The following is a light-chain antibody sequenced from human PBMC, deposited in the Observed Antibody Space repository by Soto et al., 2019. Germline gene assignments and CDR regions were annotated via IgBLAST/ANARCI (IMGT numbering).Light chain of an antibody. V-gene: IGKV3-20*01. CDR2: GAS. CDR1: QRISSMY. CDR3: QQLERYPST. Sequence: IMLTQSPGTLSLSPGERATLSCRASQRISSMYLAWYQQKPGRAPRLLIYGASSRATGIPDRFSGSGSGTDFTLTISSLQPEDFATYYCQQLERYPSTFGGGTKVDIK. J-gene: IGKJ4*01.